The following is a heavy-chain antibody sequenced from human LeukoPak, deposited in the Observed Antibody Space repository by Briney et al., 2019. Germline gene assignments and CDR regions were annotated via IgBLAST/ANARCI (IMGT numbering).Heavy chain of an antibody. CDR2: INSDGSST. J-gene: IGHJ4*02. CDR1: GFPFSSYW. CDR3: ARVSSSSRWTRYYFDC. V-gene: IGHV3-74*01. D-gene: IGHD6-13*01. Sequence: PGGSLRLSCAASGFPFSSYWMHWVRQAPGKGLVWVSRINSDGSSTSYADSVKGRFTISRDNAKNTLYLQMNSLRAEDTAVYYCARVSSSSRWTRYYFDCWGQGTLVTVSS.